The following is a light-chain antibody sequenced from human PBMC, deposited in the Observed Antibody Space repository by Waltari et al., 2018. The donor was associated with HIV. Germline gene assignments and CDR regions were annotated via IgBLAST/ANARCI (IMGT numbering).Light chain of an antibody. CDR3: QSADRSGSHVV. CDR2: KDR. V-gene: IGLV3-25*03. J-gene: IGLJ2*01. Sequence: YELTQPPSMSVSPGQTARITCFGDALPNRYAYWYQQRPGQAPVLVIYKDRERPSGIPERFSGSNSGTTVTLIISGVQPEDEADYYCQSADRSGSHVVFGGGTKVTV. CDR1: ALPNRY.